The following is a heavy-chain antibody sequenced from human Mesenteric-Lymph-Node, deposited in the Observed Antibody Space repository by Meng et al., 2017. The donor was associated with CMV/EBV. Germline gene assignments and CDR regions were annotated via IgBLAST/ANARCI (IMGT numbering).Heavy chain of an antibody. V-gene: IGHV3-74*01. CDR2: INRDGSST. Sequence: GESLKISCATSGFTFSINWMHWVRQAPGKGMVWVSRINRDGSSTNYADYVKGRFTISRDNAKNTLYLQMNSLRAEDTAVYYCARLSPSGHYNFDYWGQGTLVTVSS. J-gene: IGHJ4*02. CDR1: GFTFSINW. CDR3: ARLSPSGHYNFDY. D-gene: IGHD3-3*01.